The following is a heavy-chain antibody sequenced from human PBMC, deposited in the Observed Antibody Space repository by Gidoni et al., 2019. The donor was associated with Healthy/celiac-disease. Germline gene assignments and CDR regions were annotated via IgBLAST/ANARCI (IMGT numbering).Heavy chain of an antibody. Sequence: EVQLVESGGGLVQPGGSLRLSCAASGFTFSSYWMHWVRQAPGKGLVWVSRINVDGSSTSYADSVKGRFTISRDNAKNTLYLQMNSLRAEDTAVYYCARDSSSSLFYYYYGMDVWGQGTTVTVSS. V-gene: IGHV3-74*01. CDR2: INVDGSST. CDR3: ARDSSSSLFYYYYGMDV. CDR1: GFTFSSYW. J-gene: IGHJ6*02. D-gene: IGHD6-6*01.